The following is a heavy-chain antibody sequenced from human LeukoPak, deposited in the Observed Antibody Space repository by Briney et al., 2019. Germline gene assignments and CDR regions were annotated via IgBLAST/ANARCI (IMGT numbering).Heavy chain of an antibody. CDR2: ISGSGGST. CDR1: GFTFSSYA. Sequence: GGSLRLSCAASGFTFSSYAMSWVRQAPGKGLEWVSAISGSGGSTYYADSVKGRFTISRDNSKTTLYLQMNSLRAEDTAVYYCAKLRRASSSWYDAFDIWGQGTMVTVSS. D-gene: IGHD6-13*01. J-gene: IGHJ3*02. V-gene: IGHV3-23*01. CDR3: AKLRRASSSWYDAFDI.